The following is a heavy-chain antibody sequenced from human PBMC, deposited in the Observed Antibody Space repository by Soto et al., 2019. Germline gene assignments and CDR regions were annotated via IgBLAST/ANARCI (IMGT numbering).Heavy chain of an antibody. CDR2: ISPSTSHI. V-gene: IGHV3-21*01. Sequence: EVHLVESGGGLVKPGGSLRLSCAVSGFTFSSCTMNWVRQAPGKGLEWVSSISPSTSHIYYADSVKGRFTISRDNAKNSLFLKMNSLRAEVTAVYYCSGCSGGACHQNYGMDVWGQGTTVTVSS. D-gene: IGHD2-15*01. J-gene: IGHJ6*02. CDR3: SGCSGGACHQNYGMDV. CDR1: GFTFSSCT.